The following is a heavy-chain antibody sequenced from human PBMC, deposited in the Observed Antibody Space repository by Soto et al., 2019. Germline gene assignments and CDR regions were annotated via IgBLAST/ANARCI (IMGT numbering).Heavy chain of an antibody. V-gene: IGHV1-2*02. Sequence: VASVKVSCKASGYTFTGYYMHWVRQAPGQGLEWMGWINPNSGGTNYAQKFQGRVTMTRDTSISTAYMELSRLRSDDTAVYYCARDVDEYSGFDYWGQGTLVTVSS. CDR3: ARDVDEYSGFDY. J-gene: IGHJ4*02. CDR2: INPNSGGT. D-gene: IGHD4-4*01. CDR1: GYTFTGYY.